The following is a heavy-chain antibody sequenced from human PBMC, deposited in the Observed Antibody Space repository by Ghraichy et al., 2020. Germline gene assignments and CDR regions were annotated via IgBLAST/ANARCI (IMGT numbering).Heavy chain of an antibody. Sequence: GGSLRLSCAASGFTFSSYAMSWVRQAPGKGLEWVSAISGSGGSTYYADSVKGRFTISRDNSKNTLYLQMNSLRAEDTAVYYCAKEGLRYFDWLPQGDYYYYYGMDVWGQGTTVTVSS. V-gene: IGHV3-23*01. D-gene: IGHD3-9*01. CDR2: ISGSGGST. CDR3: AKEGLRYFDWLPQGDYYYYYGMDV. J-gene: IGHJ6*02. CDR1: GFTFSSYA.